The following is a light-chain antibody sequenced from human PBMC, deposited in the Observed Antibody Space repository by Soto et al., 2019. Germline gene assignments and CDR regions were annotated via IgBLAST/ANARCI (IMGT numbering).Light chain of an antibody. Sequence: DVVLTQSPLSLPVTLGQPASISCTSSQSLVESDGNTFLSWFHQRPGQSPRRLIYRVSTRDSGVPERVSGSGSGTSFTLHISRVEAGDVGVYFFMQGTAMWTFGQGNKVEIQ. J-gene: IGKJ1*01. CDR3: MQGTAMWT. V-gene: IGKV2-30*01. CDR1: QSLVESDGNTF. CDR2: RVS.